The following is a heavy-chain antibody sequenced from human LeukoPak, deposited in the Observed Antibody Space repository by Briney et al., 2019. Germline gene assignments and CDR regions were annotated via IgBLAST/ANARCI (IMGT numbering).Heavy chain of an antibody. D-gene: IGHD5-12*01. CDR3: AASTPTRIYLCDP. V-gene: IGHV4-39*07. CDR1: GDSVSSTSYY. Sequence: SETLSLTCTVSGDSVSSTSYYWGWIRQSPGKGLEWIGGFHSGGTTFYNPSLKSRLTISLDTSNNHFSLSLSSVTAADTALYYCAASTPTRIYLCDPWGQGTLVTVSS. CDR2: FHSGGTT. J-gene: IGHJ5*02.